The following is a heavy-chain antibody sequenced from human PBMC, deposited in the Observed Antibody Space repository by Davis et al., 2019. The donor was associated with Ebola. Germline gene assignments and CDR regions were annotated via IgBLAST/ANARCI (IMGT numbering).Heavy chain of an antibody. CDR2: ICYDGSNK. CDR3: ARAAAWYSSSWYELGAFDI. CDR1: GSTFSSYE. D-gene: IGHD6-13*01. Sequence: GGPLRLSFAASGSTFSSYELHWVRQAPGKRLEWVALICYDGSNKYYPDSVKGRFTIYRDNSKNTLYLQMNSLRAEETAVYYCARAAAWYSSSWYELGAFDIWGQGTMVTVSS. J-gene: IGHJ3*02. V-gene: IGHV3-33*08.